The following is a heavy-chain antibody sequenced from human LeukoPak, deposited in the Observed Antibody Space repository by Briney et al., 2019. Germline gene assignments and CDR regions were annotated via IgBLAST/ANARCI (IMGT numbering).Heavy chain of an antibody. CDR3: ARVGGGYTYGCDY. CDR2: IYHSGST. V-gene: IGHV4-4*02. J-gene: IGHJ4*02. D-gene: IGHD5-18*01. CDR1: GGSISTSNW. Sequence: SETLSLTCAVSGGSISTSNWWSWVRQPPGKGLEWIGEIYHSGSTNYNPSLKSRVTISVDKSKNQFSLKLSSVTAADTAVYYCARVGGGYTYGCDYWGRGTLVIVSS.